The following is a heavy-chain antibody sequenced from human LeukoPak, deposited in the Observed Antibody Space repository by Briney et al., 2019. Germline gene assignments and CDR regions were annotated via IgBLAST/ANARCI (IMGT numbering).Heavy chain of an antibody. Sequence: ASVKVSCKASGYTFTSYYMHWVRQAPGQGLEWMGGIIPIFGTANYAQKFQGRVTITADKSTNTVYMELNSLTSEDTGIYYCARADDSSGYYPCYWGQGTLVTVSS. V-gene: IGHV1-69*06. J-gene: IGHJ4*02. D-gene: IGHD3-22*01. CDR3: ARADDSSGYYPCY. CDR2: IIPIFGTA. CDR1: GYTFTSYY.